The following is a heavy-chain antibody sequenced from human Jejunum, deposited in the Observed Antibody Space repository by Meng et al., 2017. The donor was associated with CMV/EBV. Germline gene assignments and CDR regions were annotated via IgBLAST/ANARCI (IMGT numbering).Heavy chain of an antibody. Sequence: FTFSNYWMTWLRQAPGQGLEWVANSNQDGREKYYADSVKGRFTISRDNAKNSLDLQMNSLRAEDTAVYYCARRGTYDSSAHSHFDYWGQGTLVTVSS. D-gene: IGHD3-22*01. CDR1: FTFSNYW. CDR3: ARRGTYDSSAHSHFDY. CDR2: SNQDGREK. V-gene: IGHV3-7*01. J-gene: IGHJ4*02.